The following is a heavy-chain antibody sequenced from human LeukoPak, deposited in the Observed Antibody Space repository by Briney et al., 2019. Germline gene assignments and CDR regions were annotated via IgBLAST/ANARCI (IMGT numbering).Heavy chain of an antibody. V-gene: IGHV4-34*01. J-gene: IGHJ6*03. D-gene: IGHD4-11*01. Sequence: SETLSLTCDVYGGSFSGGSFSGYYWSWIRQPPGKGLEWIGEINNRGSTNYNPSLKSRVTMSVDTSKNQFSLTLGSVTAAATGVYYCARGNLWDYRRYYYYMDVWGKGTTVTVSS. CDR1: GGSFSGGSFSGYY. CDR3: ARGNLWDYRRYYYYMDV. CDR2: INNRGST.